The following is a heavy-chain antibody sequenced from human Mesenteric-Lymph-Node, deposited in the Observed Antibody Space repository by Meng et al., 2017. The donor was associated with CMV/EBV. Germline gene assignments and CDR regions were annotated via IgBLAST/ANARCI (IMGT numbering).Heavy chain of an antibody. CDR3: AGGVDSGVGVAFDF. CDR1: GFTFSNYA. J-gene: IGHJ4*02. V-gene: IGHV3-23*01. D-gene: IGHD1-26*01. Sequence: GESLKISCEGSGFTFSNYAMSWVRQAPGKGLEWVSDISGNGDIIYQPEPVKGRITIPRDNSKNTLYLEMNDLRAEDTATYFCAGGVDSGVGVAFDFWGQGTLVTVSS. CDR2: ISGNGDII.